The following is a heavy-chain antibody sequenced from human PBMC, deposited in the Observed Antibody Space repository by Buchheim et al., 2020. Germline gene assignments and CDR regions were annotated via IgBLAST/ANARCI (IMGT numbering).Heavy chain of an antibody. V-gene: IGHV3-30-3*01. CDR3: AREIGSSKNY. Sequence: QVQLVESGGGVVQPGRSLRLSCAASGFTFSSYAMHWVRQAPGKGLEWVAVISYDGGNKYYADSVKGRFTISRDNSKNTLYLQMNSLRAEDTAVYYCAREIGSSKNYWGQGTL. CDR1: GFTFSSYA. D-gene: IGHD2-2*01. CDR2: ISYDGGNK. J-gene: IGHJ4*02.